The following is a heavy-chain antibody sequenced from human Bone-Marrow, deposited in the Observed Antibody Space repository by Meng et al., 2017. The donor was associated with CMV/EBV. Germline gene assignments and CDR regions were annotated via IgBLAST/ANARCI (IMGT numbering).Heavy chain of an antibody. D-gene: IGHD3-3*01. V-gene: IGHV1-18*01. J-gene: IGHJ4*02. Sequence: QVQVGQAGAKVKKPGASVKVACKASGYTLTRYGISWVRQAPGQGLEWMGWISAYNGNTNYAQKLQGRVTMTTDTSTSTAYMELRSLRSDDTAVYYCARVLEAAHDYWGQGTLVTVSS. CDR3: ARVLEAAHDY. CDR2: ISAYNGNT. CDR1: GYTLTRYG.